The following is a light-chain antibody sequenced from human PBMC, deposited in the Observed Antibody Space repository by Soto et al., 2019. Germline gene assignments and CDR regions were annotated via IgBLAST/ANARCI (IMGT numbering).Light chain of an antibody. V-gene: IGKV2-30*01. Sequence: DVVMTQSPLSLPVTLGQPASISCRSSQSLVYSDGYAYLSWFQQGPGQSPRRLIYRASNRDSGVPDRFSGSGSGTDFTLQINRVEAEDVGVYYCMQGTHWPPTFGRGTRVEIK. J-gene: IGKJ1*01. CDR3: MQGTHWPPT. CDR2: RAS. CDR1: QSLVYSDGYAY.